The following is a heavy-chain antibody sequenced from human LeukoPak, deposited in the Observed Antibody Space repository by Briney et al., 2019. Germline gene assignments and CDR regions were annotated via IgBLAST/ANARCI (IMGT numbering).Heavy chain of an antibody. J-gene: IGHJ2*01. Sequence: SETLSLTCAVYGGSFSGYYWSWIRQPPGKGLEWIGEINHSGSTNYNPSLKSRVTISVDTSKNQFSLKLSSVTAADTAVYCCARDPRDDYGDYGNWYFDLWGRGTLVTVSS. D-gene: IGHD4-17*01. CDR3: ARDPRDDYGDYGNWYFDL. CDR2: INHSGST. CDR1: GGSFSGYY. V-gene: IGHV4-34*01.